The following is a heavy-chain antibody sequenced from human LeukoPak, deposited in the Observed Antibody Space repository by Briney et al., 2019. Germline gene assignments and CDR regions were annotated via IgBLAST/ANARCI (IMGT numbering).Heavy chain of an antibody. V-gene: IGHV3-49*04. CDR2: IRSKAYGGTT. CDR1: GFTFGDYA. J-gene: IGHJ1*01. Sequence: GGSLRLSCTASGFTFGDYAMSWVREAPGKGLGRVGFIRSKAYGGTTEYAASVKGRFTISRDDSKSIAYLQMNSLKTEDTAVYYCTRREFLFYVWEYFQHWGQGTVVTVSS. D-gene: IGHD3-16*01. CDR3: TRREFLFYVWEYFQH.